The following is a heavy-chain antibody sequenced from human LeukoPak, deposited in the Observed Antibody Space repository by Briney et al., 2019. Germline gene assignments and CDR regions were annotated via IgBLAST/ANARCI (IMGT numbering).Heavy chain of an antibody. V-gene: IGHV3-23*01. Sequence: PGGSLRLSCAASGFTFSSYAMSWVRQAPGKGLEWVSAISGSGGSTYYADSVKGRFTISRDNSKNTLYLQMNSLRAEDTAVYYCAKDTVLRYFDWLSSPYYFDYWGQGTLVTVSS. CDR1: GFTFSSYA. D-gene: IGHD3-9*01. CDR2: ISGSGGST. CDR3: AKDTVLRYFDWLSSPYYFDY. J-gene: IGHJ4*02.